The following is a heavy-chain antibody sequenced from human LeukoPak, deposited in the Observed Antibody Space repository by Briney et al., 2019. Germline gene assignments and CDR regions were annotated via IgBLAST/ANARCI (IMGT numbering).Heavy chain of an antibody. J-gene: IGHJ4*02. CDR1: GYTFTSYG. CDR2: ISAYNGNT. V-gene: IGHV1-18*01. CDR3: ARSLYYYDSSGYYSSDY. Sequence: ASVKVSCKASGYTFTSYGISWVRQAPGQGLEWMGWISAYNGNTNYAQKLQGRVTMTTDTSTSTAYMELRSLRSDDTAVYYCARSLYYYDSSGYYSSDYWGQGTLVTVSS. D-gene: IGHD3-22*01.